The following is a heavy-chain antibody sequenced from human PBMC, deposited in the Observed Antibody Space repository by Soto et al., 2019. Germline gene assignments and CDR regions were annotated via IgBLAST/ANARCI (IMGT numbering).Heavy chain of an antibody. V-gene: IGHV1-2*02. CDR3: ARGDFDTTANFYAGWFAP. CDR1: GYTFTGYY. CDR2: LNPKSGDT. Sequence: QVQLVQSGTEVKKAGASVKVTCKASGYTFTGYYIHWLRQAPGQGLEWLGWLNPKSGDTKYAQKFQGRVTMTNDTSISTAYMEMSRLGSDDTAVYYCARGDFDTTANFYAGWFAPWGQGTLVTVSS. J-gene: IGHJ5*02. D-gene: IGHD2-21*02.